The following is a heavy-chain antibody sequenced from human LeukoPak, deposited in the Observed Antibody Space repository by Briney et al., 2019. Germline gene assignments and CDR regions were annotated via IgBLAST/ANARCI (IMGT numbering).Heavy chain of an antibody. D-gene: IGHD3-22*01. Sequence: SETLSLTCAVYGGSFSGYYWSWIRQPPGKGLEWIGEINHSGSTNYNPSLKSRVTISVDTSKNQFSLKLSSVTAADTAVYYCASIHYYDSSGYEGDAFDIWGQGTMVTVSS. J-gene: IGHJ3*02. CDR3: ASIHYYDSSGYEGDAFDI. V-gene: IGHV4-34*01. CDR1: GGSFSGYY. CDR2: INHSGST.